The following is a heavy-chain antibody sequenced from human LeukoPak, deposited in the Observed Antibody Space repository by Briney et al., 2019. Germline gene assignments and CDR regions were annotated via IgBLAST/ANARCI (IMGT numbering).Heavy chain of an antibody. Sequence: PGGSLRLSCAASGFTFSSYAMNWVRQAPGKGLEWVSAMSDSGRATYYSDSVKGRFTISRDNSKNTLYLQTNSLRAEDTAVYYCTRFAYDYVWGSYFGYWGQGTLVTVSS. J-gene: IGHJ4*02. CDR3: TRFAYDYVWGSYFGY. CDR1: GFTFSSYA. D-gene: IGHD3-16*01. V-gene: IGHV3-23*01. CDR2: MSDSGRAT.